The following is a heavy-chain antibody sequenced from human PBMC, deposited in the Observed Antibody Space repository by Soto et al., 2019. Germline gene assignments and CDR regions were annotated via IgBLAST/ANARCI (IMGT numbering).Heavy chain of an antibody. D-gene: IGHD2-2*01. CDR3: ATKVVIAGIGYVDH. V-gene: IGHV3-7*01. J-gene: IGHJ5*02. CDR2: ISPDGSGI. CDR1: GFTLSTYW. Sequence: GGSLRLSCEASGFTLSTYWMSWVRQAPGKGLEWVANISPDGSGIYYGGSVKGRFTISRDNAKNSVYLQMNSLRAEDTSVYYCATKVVIAGIGYVDHWGQGALVTVSS.